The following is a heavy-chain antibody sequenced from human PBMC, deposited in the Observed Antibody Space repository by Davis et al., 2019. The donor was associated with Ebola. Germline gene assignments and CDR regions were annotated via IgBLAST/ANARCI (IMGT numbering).Heavy chain of an antibody. CDR1: GFTFSSYG. J-gene: IGHJ4*02. CDR2: ISYDGSNK. Sequence: GGSLRLSCAASGFTFSSYGMHWVRQAPGKGLEWVAVISYDGSNKYYADSVKGRFTISRDNSKNTLYLQMNSLRAEDTAVYYCAKDSDWGVRYYDSSGYLDYWGQGTLVTVSS. CDR3: AKDSDWGVRYYDSSGYLDY. V-gene: IGHV3-30*18. D-gene: IGHD3-22*01.